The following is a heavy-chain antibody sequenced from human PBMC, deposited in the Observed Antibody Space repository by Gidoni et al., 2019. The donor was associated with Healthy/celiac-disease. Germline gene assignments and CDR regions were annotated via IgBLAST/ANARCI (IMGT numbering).Heavy chain of an antibody. CDR2: INHSGST. CDR3: AAPGGGDMRYYYGMDV. Sequence: QVQLQQWGAGLLKPSETLSLTCAVYGGSFSGYYWSWIRQPPGKGLEWIGEINHSGSTNYNPSLKSRVTISVDTSKNQFSLKLSSVTAADTAVYYCAAPGGGDMRYYYGMDVWGQGTTVTVSS. V-gene: IGHV4-34*01. CDR1: GGSFSGYY. J-gene: IGHJ6*02. D-gene: IGHD2-21*01.